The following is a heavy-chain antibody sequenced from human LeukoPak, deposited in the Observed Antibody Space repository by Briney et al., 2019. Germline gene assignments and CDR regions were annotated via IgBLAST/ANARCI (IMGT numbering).Heavy chain of an antibody. J-gene: IGHJ6*02. CDR3: ARDRKWRWRQQLKREKYYYYGMDV. CDR1: GYTFITYG. Sequence: ASVKVSCKASGYTFITYGMSWVRQAPGHGLEWMGRINGNDGNTDYAQKVQGRVTMTIDPSTSTAYMELRSLRSDDTAVYYCARDRKWRWRQQLKREKYYYYGMDVWGQGTTVTVSS. D-gene: IGHD5-24*01. V-gene: IGHV1-18*01. CDR2: INGNDGNT.